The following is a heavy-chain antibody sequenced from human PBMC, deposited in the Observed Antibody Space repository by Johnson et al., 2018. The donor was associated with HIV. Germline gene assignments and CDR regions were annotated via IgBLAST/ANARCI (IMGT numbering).Heavy chain of an antibody. Sequence: VQLVESGGGVVQPGRSLRLSCAASGFTFSSYAMHWVRQAPAKGLEWVSYISVSGDPIYSADSVQGRFTSSRDNAKNTLYLQMNSLRAEDTAVYYCARGRAPQRASIPYYYDSSGRLIWGQGTMVTVSS. D-gene: IGHD3-22*01. J-gene: IGHJ3*02. CDR2: ISVSGDPI. CDR3: ARGRAPQRASIPYYYDSSGRLI. V-gene: IGHV3-48*03. CDR1: GFTFSSYA.